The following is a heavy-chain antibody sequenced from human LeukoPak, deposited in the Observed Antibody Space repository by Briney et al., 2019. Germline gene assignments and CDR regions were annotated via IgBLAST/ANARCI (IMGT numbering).Heavy chain of an antibody. CDR3: ARGALIPDF. V-gene: IGHV3-23*01. Sequence: GGSLRLSCAASGFTFSSYAMTWVRQSPGKGLAWVSSISKSDGSTYYADSVKGRFTISRDNSKNTVYLHMDSLRVEDTAIYYCARGALIPDFRGQGTLVTVSS. J-gene: IGHJ4*02. CDR1: GFTFSSYA. D-gene: IGHD2-21*01. CDR2: ISKSDGST.